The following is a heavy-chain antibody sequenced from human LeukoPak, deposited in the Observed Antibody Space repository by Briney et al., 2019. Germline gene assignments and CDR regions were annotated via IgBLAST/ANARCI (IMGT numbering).Heavy chain of an antibody. V-gene: IGHV1-18*01. CDR3: ARDGDGYLYYYYGMDV. J-gene: IGHJ6*02. CDR2: ISAYNGNT. D-gene: IGHD5-24*01. CDR1: GYTFTSYG. Sequence: ASVKVSCKASGYTFTSYGISWVRQAPGQGLEWMGWISAYNGNTNYAQKLQGRVTMTTDTSTSTAYMELRSLRSDDTAVYYCARDGDGYLYYYYGMDVWGQGTTVTVSS.